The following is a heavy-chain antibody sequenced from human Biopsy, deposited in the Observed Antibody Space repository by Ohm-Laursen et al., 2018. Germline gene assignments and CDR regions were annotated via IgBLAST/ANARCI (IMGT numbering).Heavy chain of an antibody. Sequence: SLRLSCTASGFTFSDYYMSWVRQAPGQGLEWLSYISRSGSIIDYAYSVKGRFTISRDNAQNTLYLQMNSLRADETAVYYCARDWGGDYGGNIDYYYFYGMDVWGQGTTVTVSS. J-gene: IGHJ6*02. CDR2: ISRSGSII. CDR1: GFTFSDYY. D-gene: IGHD4-23*01. CDR3: ARDWGGDYGGNIDYYYFYGMDV. V-gene: IGHV3-11*01.